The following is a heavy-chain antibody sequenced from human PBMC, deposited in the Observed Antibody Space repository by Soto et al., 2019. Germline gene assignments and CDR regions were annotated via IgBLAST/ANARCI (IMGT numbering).Heavy chain of an antibody. CDR2: IYYSGST. J-gene: IGHJ4*02. CDR1: GGSISSSSYY. CDR3: ARHTPAISISDH. D-gene: IGHD2-15*01. Sequence: QLQLQESGPGLVKPSETLSLTCTVSGGSISSSSYYWGWIRQPPGKGLEWIGSIYYSGSTYYNPSVRSRGTISVDTSKNQFSLKLSAVTAADTAVYYCARHTPAISISDHWGQGTLVTVSS. V-gene: IGHV4-39*01.